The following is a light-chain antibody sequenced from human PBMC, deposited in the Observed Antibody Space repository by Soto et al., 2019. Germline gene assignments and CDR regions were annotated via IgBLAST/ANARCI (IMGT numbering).Light chain of an antibody. J-gene: IGKJ4*01. CDR1: QSVDRF. CDR3: QQRIQWPRLT. V-gene: IGKV3-11*01. Sequence: IVLTQSPATLSLSPGERATLSCRASQSVDRFLSWYQQKPGQAPRLLIYDASHRATDIPARFSGSGFGTDFTLTISSLAPEDFALYYCQQRIQWPRLTFGGGTKVEI. CDR2: DAS.